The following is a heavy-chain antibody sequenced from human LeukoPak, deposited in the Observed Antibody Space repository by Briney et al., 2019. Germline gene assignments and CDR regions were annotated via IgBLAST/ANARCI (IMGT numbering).Heavy chain of an antibody. J-gene: IGHJ6*02. CDR3: ARRSHCTGDSCYPV. D-gene: IGHD2-15*01. V-gene: IGHV4-39*01. CDR1: GDSMTSSNHY. CDR2: IYYGGST. Sequence: SETLSLTRTVSGDSMTSSNHYWVWIRQPPRKGLEWIGSIYYGGSTYYNPSLKSRVTISQDTSKNQFSLKVNTVTAADTAVYHCARRSHCTGDSCYPVWGQGTTVTVSS.